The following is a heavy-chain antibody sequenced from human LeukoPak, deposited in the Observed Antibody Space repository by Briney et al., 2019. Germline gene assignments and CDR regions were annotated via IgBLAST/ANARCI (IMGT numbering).Heavy chain of an antibody. D-gene: IGHD4/OR15-4a*01. CDR2: ISGSGGST. V-gene: IGHV3-23*01. Sequence: GGSLRLSCAASGFTFSSYEMNWVRQAPGKGLEWVSAISGSGGSTYYAGSVKGRFTISRDNSKNTLYLQMNSLRAEDTAVYYCAKDDSAGTLVDWGQGTLVTVSS. J-gene: IGHJ4*02. CDR3: AKDDSAGTLVD. CDR1: GFTFSSYE.